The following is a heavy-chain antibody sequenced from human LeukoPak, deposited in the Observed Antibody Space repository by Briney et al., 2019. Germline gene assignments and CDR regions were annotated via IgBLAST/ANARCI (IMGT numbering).Heavy chain of an antibody. CDR3: ARPATSSHCSSTSCYDAFDI. CDR1: GFTFTSSA. V-gene: IGHV1-58*01. CDR2: IVVGSGNT. J-gene: IGHJ3*02. Sequence: ASVKVSCKASGFTFTSSAVQWVRQARGQRLEWIGWIVVGSGNTNYAQKFQERVTITRDMSTSTAYMELSSLRSEDTAVYYCARPATSSHCSSTSCYDAFDIWGQGTMVTVSS. D-gene: IGHD2-2*01.